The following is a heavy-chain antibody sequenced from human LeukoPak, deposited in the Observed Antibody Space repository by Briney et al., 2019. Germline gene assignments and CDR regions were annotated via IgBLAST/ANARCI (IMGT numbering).Heavy chain of an antibody. CDR2: ISAGGDDT. V-gene: IGHV3-23*01. CDR1: GFSFGTYP. CDR3: AKSFLTTATGTGRAFDI. D-gene: IGHD1-1*01. J-gene: IGHJ3*02. Sequence: GGSLRLSCAASGFSFGTYPMGWVRQAPGKGLEWVSGISAGGDDTYHADPLKGRFTISRDNSKNTLYLQMNSLRAEDTAEYYCAKSFLTTATGTGRAFDIWGQGTMVTVSS.